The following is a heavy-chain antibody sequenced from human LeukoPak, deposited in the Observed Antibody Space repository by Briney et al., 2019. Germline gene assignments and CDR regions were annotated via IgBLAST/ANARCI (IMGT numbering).Heavy chain of an antibody. CDR1: GFTFSSYR. Sequence: GGSLRLSCAASGFTFSSYRMSWVRQAPGKGLEWVANIKQDGSEKYYVDSVKGRFTISRDNAKNSLYLQMNSLRAEDTAVYYCARVYCSSTSCYAWEAFDIWGQGTMVTVSS. D-gene: IGHD2-2*01. CDR2: IKQDGSEK. V-gene: IGHV3-7*04. CDR3: ARVYCSSTSCYAWEAFDI. J-gene: IGHJ3*02.